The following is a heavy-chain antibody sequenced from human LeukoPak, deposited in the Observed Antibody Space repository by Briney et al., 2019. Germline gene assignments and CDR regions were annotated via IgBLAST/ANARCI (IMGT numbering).Heavy chain of an antibody. J-gene: IGHJ2*01. CDR3: ARHEYSSGWSPPEYFDL. CDR2: IYHSGST. Sequence: PSETLSLTCTVSGYSISSGYYWGWIRQPPGKGLEWIGSIYHSGSTFYNPSLKSRVTISVDTSKNQFSLKLTSVTAADTALFYCARHEYSSGWSPPEYFDLWGRGTLVTVSS. V-gene: IGHV4-38-2*02. CDR1: GYSISSGYY. D-gene: IGHD6-13*01.